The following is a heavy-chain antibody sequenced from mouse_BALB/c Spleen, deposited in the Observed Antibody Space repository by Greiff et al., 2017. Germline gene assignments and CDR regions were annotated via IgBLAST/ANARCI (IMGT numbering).Heavy chain of an antibody. Sequence: EVQLVESGGGLVKPGGSLKLSCAASGFTFSSYAMSWVRQTPEKRLEWVASISSGGSTYYPDSVKGRFTISRDNARNILYLQMSSLRSEDTAMYYCARDYDGYPPFAYWGQGTLVTVSA. CDR3: ARDYDGYPPFAY. CDR2: ISSGGST. D-gene: IGHD2-3*01. V-gene: IGHV5-6-5*01. CDR1: GFTFSSYA. J-gene: IGHJ3*01.